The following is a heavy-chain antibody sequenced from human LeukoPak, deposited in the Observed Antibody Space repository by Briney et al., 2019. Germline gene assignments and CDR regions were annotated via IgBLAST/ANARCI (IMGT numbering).Heavy chain of an antibody. Sequence: ASVKVSCKASGGTFSSYAISWVRQAPGQGLEWMGGIIPILGTANYAQKFQGRVTITADESTSTAYMELSSLRSEDTAVYYCATTNSGYDFPYYYYGMDVWGQGTTVTVSS. D-gene: IGHD5-12*01. CDR1: GGTFSSYA. V-gene: IGHV1-69*13. CDR2: IIPILGTA. CDR3: ATTNSGYDFPYYYYGMDV. J-gene: IGHJ6*02.